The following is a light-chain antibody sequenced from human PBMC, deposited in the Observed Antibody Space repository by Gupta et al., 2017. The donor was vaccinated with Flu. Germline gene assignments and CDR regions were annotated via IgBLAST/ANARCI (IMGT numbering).Light chain of an antibody. CDR2: EVT. V-gene: IGLV2-8*01. CDR3: SSYGDNSIFVV. Sequence: QSALTQPPSASGSPGQSVTIFCTGTSSDVGDYDYVSWYQQQPGKAPKLIIYEVTKRPSGVPDRFAGSKSGSTASLTVSGLQPEDEADYYCSSYGDNSIFVVFGGGTKLTVL. CDR1: SSDVGDYDY. J-gene: IGLJ2*01.